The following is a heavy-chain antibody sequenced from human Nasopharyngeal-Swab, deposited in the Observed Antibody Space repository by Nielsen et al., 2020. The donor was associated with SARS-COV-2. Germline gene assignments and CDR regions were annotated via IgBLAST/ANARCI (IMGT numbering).Heavy chain of an antibody. J-gene: IGHJ6*03. CDR3: ARGPYYDFWSGYYDYYYYYMDV. Sequence: WETLSLTCTVSGGSISSYYWSWIRQPPGKGLEWIGYIYYSGSTNYNPSLKSRVTISVDTSKNQFSLKLSSVTAADTAVYYCARGPYYDFWSGYYDYYYYYMDVWGKGTTVTVSS. CDR1: GGSISSYY. D-gene: IGHD3-3*01. CDR2: IYYSGST. V-gene: IGHV4-59*01.